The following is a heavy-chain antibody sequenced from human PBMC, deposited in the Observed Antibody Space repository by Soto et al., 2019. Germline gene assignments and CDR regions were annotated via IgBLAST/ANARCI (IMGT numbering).Heavy chain of an antibody. Sequence: QVQLQESGPGLVKPSGTLSLTCAVSGVSISSHDWWTWVRQPPGKGLEWIGESHQSGNTNYNSSLESRVTISVDKSKNQFSLQLTSVTVADTAVYHCATRDSSRFYWSQGTLVTVSS. CDR3: ATRDSSRFY. V-gene: IGHV4-4*02. J-gene: IGHJ4*02. CDR2: SHQSGNT. D-gene: IGHD6-13*01. CDR1: GVSISSHDW.